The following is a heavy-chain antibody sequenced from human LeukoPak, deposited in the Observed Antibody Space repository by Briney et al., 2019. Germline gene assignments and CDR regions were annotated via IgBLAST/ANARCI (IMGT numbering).Heavy chain of an antibody. CDR3: ARELWFGELFAPFDY. D-gene: IGHD3-10*01. J-gene: IGHJ4*02. Sequence: SETLSLTCTVSGGSISSGGYYWSGIRQPPGKGLEWIGYIYHSGSTYHNPSLKSRVTISVDRSKNQFSLKLSSATAADTAVYYCARELWFGELFAPFDYWGQGTLVTVSS. CDR2: IYHSGST. CDR1: GGSISSGGYY. V-gene: IGHV4-30-2*01.